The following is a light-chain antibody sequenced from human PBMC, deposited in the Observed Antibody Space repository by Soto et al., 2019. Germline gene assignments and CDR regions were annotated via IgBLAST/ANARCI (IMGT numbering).Light chain of an antibody. V-gene: IGKV3-15*01. J-gene: IGKJ2*01. CDR3: QQYNNWPPYT. Sequence: EIVMTQSPATLSVSPGERATLSCRASQSVSSNLAWYQQKPGQAPRLLIYGASTRATGIPARFSGSGSGTEFTLTISSLQSEDFAVYYCQQYNNWPPYTFGQGTNLEIQ. CDR2: GAS. CDR1: QSVSSN.